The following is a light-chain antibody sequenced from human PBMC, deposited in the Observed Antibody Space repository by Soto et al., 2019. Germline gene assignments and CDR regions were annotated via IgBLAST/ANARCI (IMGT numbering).Light chain of an antibody. CDR2: WAS. J-gene: IGKJ1*01. Sequence: DILMTQSPDSLAVSLGERATIICKSSQSLLYSSSNHNYLAWYQLKPGQPTKLLMYWASTRDSGVPDRFSGSGSGTDFTLTISSLQSEDVALYYCQQYYSTPHTFGQGTKVEIK. V-gene: IGKV4-1*01. CDR1: QSLLYSSSNHNY. CDR3: QQYYSTPHT.